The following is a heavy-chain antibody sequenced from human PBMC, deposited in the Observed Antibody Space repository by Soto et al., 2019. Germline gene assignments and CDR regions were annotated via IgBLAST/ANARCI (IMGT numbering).Heavy chain of an antibody. CDR2: ISAYNGNT. D-gene: IGHD5-18*01. CDR1: GYTFTIYG. Sequence: GASVKVCCKASGYTFTIYGISWVRRAPGQGLEWMGWISAYNGNTNYAQKLQGRVTMTTDTSTSTAYMELRSLRSDDTAVYYCARAEDTAMVPFDYWGQGTLVTVSS. CDR3: ARAEDTAMVPFDY. V-gene: IGHV1-18*04. J-gene: IGHJ4*02.